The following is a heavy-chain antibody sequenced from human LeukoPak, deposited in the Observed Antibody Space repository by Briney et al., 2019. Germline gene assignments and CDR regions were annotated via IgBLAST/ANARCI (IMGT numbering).Heavy chain of an antibody. D-gene: IGHD2-21*01. CDR2: IRYDGSNK. V-gene: IGHV3-30*02. CDR3: ANGDDTYFDY. J-gene: IGHJ4*02. CDR1: GFNFSDYT. Sequence: GGSLRLSCAASGFNFSDYTMTWVRQAPGKGLEWVAFIRYDGSNKYYADSVKGRFTISRDNSKNTLYLQMNSLRAEDTAVYYCANGDDTYFDYWGQGTLVTVSS.